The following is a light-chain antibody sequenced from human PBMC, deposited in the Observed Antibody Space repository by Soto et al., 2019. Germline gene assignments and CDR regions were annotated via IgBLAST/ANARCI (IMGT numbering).Light chain of an antibody. CDR1: QSISSW. CDR2: DAS. J-gene: IGKJ1*01. Sequence: DIQMTQSPSILSASVGDRVTITCRASQSISSWLAWYQQKPGKAPKLLIYDASSLESGVPSRFSGIGSGTEFTLTITSLQPDDFATYYCQQYDNWPRTFGQGTKV. V-gene: IGKV1-5*01. CDR3: QQYDNWPRT.